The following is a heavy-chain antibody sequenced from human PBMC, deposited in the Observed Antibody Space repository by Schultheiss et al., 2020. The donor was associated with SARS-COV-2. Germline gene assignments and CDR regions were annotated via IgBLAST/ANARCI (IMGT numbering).Heavy chain of an antibody. CDR1: GFTFSSYS. V-gene: IGHV3-48*04. J-gene: IGHJ4*02. CDR2: ISSSGSTI. D-gene: IGHD6-13*01. CDR3: ARVGESSSWGYFDD. Sequence: GGSLRLSCAASGFTFSSYSMNWVRQAPGKGLEWVSYISSSGSTIYYADSVKGRFTISRDNAKNTLYLQMNSLRAEDTAVYYCARVGESSSWGYFDDWGQGTLVTVSS.